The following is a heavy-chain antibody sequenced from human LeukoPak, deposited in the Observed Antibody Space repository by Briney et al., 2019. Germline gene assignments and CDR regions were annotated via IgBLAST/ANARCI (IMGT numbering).Heavy chain of an antibody. CDR2: TYYRSKWYS. Sequence: RSQTLSLTCAISGDSVSSNSAAWNWIRQSPSRGLEWLGRTYYRSKWYSDYAVSVKSRITINPDTSRNQFSLQLNSVTPEDTAVYYCARGPQVVGYYYIDEWGKGTTVTVSS. V-gene: IGHV6-1*01. J-gene: IGHJ6*03. CDR1: GDSVSSNSAA. CDR3: ARGPQVVGYYYIDE. D-gene: IGHD2-15*01.